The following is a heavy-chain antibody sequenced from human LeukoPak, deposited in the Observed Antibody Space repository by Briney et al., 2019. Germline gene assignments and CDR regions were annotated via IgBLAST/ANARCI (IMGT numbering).Heavy chain of an antibody. CDR1: GFTFISYS. V-gene: IGHV3-21*01. CDR3: ARVTSTVTTAPFDY. D-gene: IGHD4-17*01. Sequence: KPGGSRRLSCAASGFTFISYSMNWVRQAPGKRLEWVSSISSSSSYIYYADSVKGRFTISRDNAKNSLYLQMNSLRAEDAAVYYCARVTSTVTTAPFDYWGQGTLVTVSS. J-gene: IGHJ4*02. CDR2: ISSSSSYI.